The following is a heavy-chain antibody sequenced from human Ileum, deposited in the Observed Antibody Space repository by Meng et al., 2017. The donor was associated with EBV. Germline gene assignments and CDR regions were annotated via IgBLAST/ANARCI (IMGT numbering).Heavy chain of an antibody. CDR3: ASSDYYRSDY. J-gene: IGHJ4*02. D-gene: IGHD3-22*01. CDR1: GGSISRSDW. Sequence: QVQLQESGPGLVKPSETLSLTCAVSGGSISRSDWGSWVRQPPGKGLEWIGETSHSGSTNYSPSLKSRVTISLDKSKNQLSLKLNSVTAADTAVYYCASSDYYRSDYWGQGTLVTVSS. V-gene: IGHV4-4*02. CDR2: TSHSGST.